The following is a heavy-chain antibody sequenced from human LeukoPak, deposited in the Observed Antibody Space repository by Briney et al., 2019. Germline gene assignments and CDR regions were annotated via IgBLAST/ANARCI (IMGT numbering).Heavy chain of an antibody. CDR1: GLTFSSYG. D-gene: IGHD3-22*01. CDR3: AKDQPTYYDSSGSLDY. CDR2: IWYDGSNK. Sequence: GGSLRLSCAASGLTFSSYGMHWVRQAPGKGLEWVAVIWYDGSNKYYADSVKGRFTISRDNSKNTLYLQMNSLRAEDTAVYYCAKDQPTYYDSSGSLDYWGQGTLVTVSS. J-gene: IGHJ4*02. V-gene: IGHV3-33*06.